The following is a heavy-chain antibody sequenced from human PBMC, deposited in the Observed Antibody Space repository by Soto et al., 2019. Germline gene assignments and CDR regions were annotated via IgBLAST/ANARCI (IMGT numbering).Heavy chain of an antibody. CDR3: ARDTIAARPRTYYYYYGMDV. V-gene: IGHV3-33*01. D-gene: IGHD6-6*01. CDR1: GFTFSSYG. J-gene: IGHJ6*02. CDR2: IWYDGSNK. Sequence: GGSLRLSCAASGFTFSSYGMHWVRQAPGKGLEWVAVIWYDGSNKYYADSVKGRFTISRDNSKNTLYLQMNSLRAEDTAVYYCARDTIAARPRTYYYYYGMDVLGQGTTVTVSS.